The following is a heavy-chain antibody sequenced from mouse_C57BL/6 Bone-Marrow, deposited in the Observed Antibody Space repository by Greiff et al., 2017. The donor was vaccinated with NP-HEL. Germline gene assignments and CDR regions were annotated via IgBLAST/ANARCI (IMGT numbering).Heavy chain of an antibody. CDR2: IHPNSGST. J-gene: IGHJ2*01. V-gene: IGHV1-64*01. D-gene: IGHD1-1*01. CDR1: GYTFTSYW. CDR3: VAQFITTVVDC. Sequence: VQLQQPGAELVKPGASVKLSCKASGYTFTSYWMHWVKQRPGQGLEWIGMIHPNSGSTNYNEKFKSKATLTVDKSSSTAYMQLSSLTSEDSAVYYCVAQFITTVVDCWGQGTTLTVAS.